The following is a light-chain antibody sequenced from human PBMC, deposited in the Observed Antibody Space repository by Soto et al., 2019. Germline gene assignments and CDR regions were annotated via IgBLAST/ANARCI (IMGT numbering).Light chain of an antibody. CDR2: GAS. J-gene: IGKJ5*01. CDR3: QHYVSPPIT. V-gene: IGKV3-20*01. CDR1: QSVTSNY. Sequence: EIVLTQSPGTLSLSPGERATLSCRASQSVTSNYLAWYQQKPGQAPMLLVYGASSRATGISDRFSGSGSGTDFTLTISRLEPEDFAVYYCQHYVSPPITFGQGTRLEIK.